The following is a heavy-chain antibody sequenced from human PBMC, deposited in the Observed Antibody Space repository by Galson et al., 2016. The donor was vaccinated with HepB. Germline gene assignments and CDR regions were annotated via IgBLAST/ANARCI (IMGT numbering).Heavy chain of an antibody. Sequence: SLRLSCAASGFSISTSGFNWVSQAPGTGLQWISYIISAFSPIYYADSVKGRFPISRDNAKNLLFLQMNSLSDEDTAVYYCARELVRSAFDLWGQGTLVTVSS. V-gene: IGHV3-48*02. CDR1: GFSISTSG. J-gene: IGHJ4*02. CDR3: ARELVRSAFDL. D-gene: IGHD3-9*01. CDR2: IISAFSPI.